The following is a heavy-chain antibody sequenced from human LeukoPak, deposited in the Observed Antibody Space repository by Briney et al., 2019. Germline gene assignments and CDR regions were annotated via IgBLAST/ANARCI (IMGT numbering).Heavy chain of an antibody. J-gene: IGHJ1*01. Sequence: SETPSLTCTVSGYSISSGYYWGWIRQPPGKGLEWIGSIYHSGSTYYNPSLKSRVTISVDTSKNQFSLKLSSVTAADTAVYYCASTIAVASPFQHWGQGTLVTVSS. D-gene: IGHD6-19*01. CDR1: GYSISSGYY. CDR3: ASTIAVASPFQH. CDR2: IYHSGST. V-gene: IGHV4-38-2*02.